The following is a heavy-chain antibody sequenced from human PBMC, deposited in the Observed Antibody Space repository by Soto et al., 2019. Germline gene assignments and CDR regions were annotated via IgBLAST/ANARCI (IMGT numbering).Heavy chain of an antibody. Sequence: QVQLVQSGAEVKKPGASVKVSCKASGYTFTGYYMHWVRQAPGQGLEWMGWINPNSGGTNYAQKFQGWVTMTRDTSTSRADVEVSRLRSDDTGVYYCARGTWEEWSTHRRGYYYYYGLDVWGQGTTVTVSS. V-gene: IGHV1-2*04. CDR3: ARGTWEEWSTHRRGYYYYYGLDV. D-gene: IGHD3-3*01. J-gene: IGHJ6*02. CDR1: GYTFTGYY. CDR2: INPNSGGT.